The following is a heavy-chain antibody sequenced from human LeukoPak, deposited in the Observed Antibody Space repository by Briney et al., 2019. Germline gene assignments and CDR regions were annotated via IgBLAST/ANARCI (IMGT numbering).Heavy chain of an antibody. CDR2: IYTSGRT. CDR3: ARSFTDNVFFEN. D-gene: IGHD1-1*01. V-gene: IGHV4-4*07. J-gene: IGHJ4*02. Sequence: TSETLSLTCTVSGGSISTYYWSCIRQPAGKGLEWIGRIYTSGRTNYHPSLKSRVTMSVDTSKNQFSLKLSSVTAADTAVYYCARSFTDNVFFENWGEGTLVTVSS. CDR1: GGSISTYY.